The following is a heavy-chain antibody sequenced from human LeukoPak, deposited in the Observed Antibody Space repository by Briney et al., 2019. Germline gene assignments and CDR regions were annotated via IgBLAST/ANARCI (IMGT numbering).Heavy chain of an antibody. J-gene: IGHJ5*02. V-gene: IGHV4-31*11. D-gene: IGHD6-19*01. Sequence: SETLSLTCAVYGGSFSGYYWSWIRQHPGKGLEWIGYIYYSGSTYYNPSLKSRVTISVDTSKNQFSLKLSSVTAADTAVYYCARVHSSGWAYNWFDPWGQGTLVTVSS. CDR3: ARVHSSGWAYNWFDP. CDR2: IYYSGST. CDR1: GGSFSGYY.